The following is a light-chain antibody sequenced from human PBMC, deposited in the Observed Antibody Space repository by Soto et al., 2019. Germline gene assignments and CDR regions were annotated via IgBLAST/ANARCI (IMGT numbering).Light chain of an antibody. V-gene: IGKV3-20*01. CDR1: QSVDSTY. CDR2: ATS. Sequence: EIVLTRSPGTLSLSPGEGVTLSCRASQSVDSTYLAWYQQKPYPSPRLLIYATSTRAAGIPDRFSGSGSGTDFTLTISRLEPDDVAVYYCQQYDTSPPMYTFGQGTKVDIK. J-gene: IGKJ2*01. CDR3: QQYDTSPPMYT.